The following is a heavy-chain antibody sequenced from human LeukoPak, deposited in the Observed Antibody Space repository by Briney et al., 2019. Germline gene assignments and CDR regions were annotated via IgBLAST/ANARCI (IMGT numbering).Heavy chain of an antibody. CDR1: AYTFTDYG. J-gene: IGHJ6*03. Sequence: GASVKVSCKASAYTFTDYGISWVRQAPGQGLEWMGWISAYNGYTNSAQKYQGRVTIITDTSTSTVYMELRSLRSDDTAVYYCARVGIAAAGTGYYYYRDVWGKGTTVTVSS. V-gene: IGHV1-18*01. D-gene: IGHD6-13*01. CDR2: ISAYNGYT. CDR3: ARVGIAAAGTGYYYYRDV.